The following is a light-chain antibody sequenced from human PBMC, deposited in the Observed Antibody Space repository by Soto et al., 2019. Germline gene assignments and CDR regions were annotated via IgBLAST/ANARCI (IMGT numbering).Light chain of an antibody. J-gene: IGKJ1*01. V-gene: IGKV1-5*01. CDR3: QQFYMGWT. CDR1: QSVRGS. Sequence: DIQMTQSPSTLSASVGDRVTITCRASQSVRGSLAWYQQQPGKAPKLLIYDVSNLESGVPSRFSAFGSGTEFTLSISSLQPDDFGTYYCQQFYMGWTFGQGTKVDIK. CDR2: DVS.